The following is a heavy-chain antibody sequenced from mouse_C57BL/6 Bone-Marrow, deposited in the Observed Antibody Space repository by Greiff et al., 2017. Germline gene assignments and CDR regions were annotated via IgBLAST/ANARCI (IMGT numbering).Heavy chain of an antibody. Sequence: QVHVKQSGAELVRPGTSVKVSCKASGYAFTNYLIEWVKQRPGQGLEWIGVINPGSGGTNYNEKFKGKATLTADKSSSTAYMQLSSLTSEDSAVYFCARWEDYGGFAYWGQGTLVTVSA. J-gene: IGHJ3*01. CDR3: ARWEDYGGFAY. CDR2: INPGSGGT. D-gene: IGHD2-4*01. V-gene: IGHV1-54*01. CDR1: GYAFTNYL.